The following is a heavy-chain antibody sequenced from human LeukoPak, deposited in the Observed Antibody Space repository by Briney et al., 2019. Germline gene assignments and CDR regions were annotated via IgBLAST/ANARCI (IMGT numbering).Heavy chain of an antibody. CDR1: GFTFSGSA. CDR3: AKEHPNTVKASDY. Sequence: GGSLRLSCAASGFTFSGSAMHWVRQASGKGLEWVGRIRSKANSYATAYAASVKGRFTISRDDSKNTAYLQMNSLKTEDTAVYYCAKEHPNTVKASDYWGPGTLVTVSS. CDR2: IRSKANSYAT. V-gene: IGHV3-73*01. D-gene: IGHD4-17*01. J-gene: IGHJ4*02.